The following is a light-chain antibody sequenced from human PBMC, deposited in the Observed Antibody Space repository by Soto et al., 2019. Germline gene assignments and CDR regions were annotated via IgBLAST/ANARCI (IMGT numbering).Light chain of an antibody. CDR3: SSYTSSSTLVV. CDR1: SSDVGGYNY. Sequence: QSALTQPASVSGSPGQSITISCTGTSSDVGGYNYVSWYQQHPGKAPKLIISEVTKRPSGVSNRFSGSKSGNTDSLTISGLQAEDEADFSGSSYTSSSTLVVFGTGTKLTVL. CDR2: EVT. J-gene: IGLJ1*01. V-gene: IGLV2-14*01.